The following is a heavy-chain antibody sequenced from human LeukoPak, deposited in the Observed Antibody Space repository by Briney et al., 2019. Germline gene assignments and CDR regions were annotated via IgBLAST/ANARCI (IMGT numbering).Heavy chain of an antibody. CDR1: GGSFSGYY. Sequence: PSETPSLTCAVYGGSFSGYYWSWIRQPPGKGLEWIGEINHSGSTNYNPSLKSRVTISVDTSKNQFSLKLSSVTAADTAVYYCARSVVPAAKYYYYMDVWGKGTTVTISS. CDR2: INHSGST. V-gene: IGHV4-34*01. D-gene: IGHD2-2*01. CDR3: ARSVVPAAKYYYYMDV. J-gene: IGHJ6*03.